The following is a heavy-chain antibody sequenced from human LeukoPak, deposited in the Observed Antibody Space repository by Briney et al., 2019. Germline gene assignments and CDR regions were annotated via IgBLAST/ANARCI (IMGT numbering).Heavy chain of an antibody. V-gene: IGHV3-23*01. CDR2: ISGSGGST. J-gene: IGHJ5*02. CDR1: GFTFSSYA. CDR3: AKTGYYGSGFSGWFDP. Sequence: GRSLGLSCAASGFTFSSYAMSWVRQAPGKGLEWVSAISGSGGSTYYADSVKGRFTISRDNSKNTLYLQMNSLRAEDTAVYYCAKTGYYGSGFSGWFDPWGQGTLVTVSS. D-gene: IGHD3-10*01.